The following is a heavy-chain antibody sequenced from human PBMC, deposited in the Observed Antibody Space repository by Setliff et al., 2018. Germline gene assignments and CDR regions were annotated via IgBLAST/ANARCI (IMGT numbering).Heavy chain of an antibody. CDR2: VYYRGST. J-gene: IGHJ2*01. CDR1: DFPVSGVYY. Sequence: SETLSLTCAVFDFPVSGVYYWGWIRQPPGKGLEWTANVYYRGSTHYNPSLESRVTMSFDTSKNQFSLKLSSVTAADTAVYYCARTSTGRYFDVWGRGTLVTVSS. CDR3: ARTSTGRYFDV. D-gene: IGHD2-8*02. V-gene: IGHV4-38-2*01.